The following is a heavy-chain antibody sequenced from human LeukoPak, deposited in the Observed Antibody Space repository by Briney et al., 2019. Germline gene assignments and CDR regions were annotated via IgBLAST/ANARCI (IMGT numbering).Heavy chain of an antibody. CDR3: ARGGRTDSGSYPYGMDV. D-gene: IGHD3-10*01. V-gene: IGHV3-33*01. CDR2: IWHDGGTV. J-gene: IGHJ6*02. Sequence: GGSLRLSCAASGFSFSTHGMHWVRQAPGKGLEWVAVIWHDGGTVYNEDSVKGRFTISRDTSENTVYLQMNSPRHEDTSVYYCARGGRTDSGSYPYGMDVWGQGATVIVSS. CDR1: GFSFSTHG.